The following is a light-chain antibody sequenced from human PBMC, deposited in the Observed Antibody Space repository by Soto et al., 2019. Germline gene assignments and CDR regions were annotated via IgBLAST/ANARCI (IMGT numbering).Light chain of an antibody. CDR1: QSISSW. CDR2: DAS. J-gene: IGKJ1*01. CDR3: QQYNSYSST. V-gene: IGKV1-5*01. Sequence: DIHMTQSPSTLSASVGDRVTITCRASQSISSWLAWYKQKPGKAPKLLIYDASILDSGVPSRFSGVGSGTDFTLTISSLQPDDFAIYYCQQYNSYSSTFGQGTKVEIK.